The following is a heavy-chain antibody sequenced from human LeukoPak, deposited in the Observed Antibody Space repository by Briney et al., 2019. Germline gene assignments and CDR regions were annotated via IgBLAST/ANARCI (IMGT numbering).Heavy chain of an antibody. CDR3: ARDYYGYPWFDP. CDR1: GGSISSGDYY. J-gene: IGHJ5*02. D-gene: IGHD3-10*01. CDR2: IYYSGST. V-gene: IGHV4-30-4*01. Sequence: AQTLSLTCTVSGGSISSGDYYWSWIRQPPGKGLEWIGYIYYSGSTYYNPSLKSRATISVDTSKNQFSLKLGSVTAADTAVYYCARDYYGYPWFDPWGQGTLVTVSS.